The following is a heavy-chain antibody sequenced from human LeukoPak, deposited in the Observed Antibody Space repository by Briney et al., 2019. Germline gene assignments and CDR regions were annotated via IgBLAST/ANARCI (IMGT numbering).Heavy chain of an antibody. Sequence: GESLRLSCAASRFTFSIYSINWVRQAPGKGLEWVAVISYDGSNGNYVDSVKGRFTISRDNSKNTLYLQMNSLRAEDMAVYYCAKEDYDGSGSYLGYWGQGTLVTVSS. CDR2: ISYDGSNG. CDR3: AKEDYDGSGSYLGY. D-gene: IGHD3-10*01. CDR1: RFTFSIYS. J-gene: IGHJ4*02. V-gene: IGHV3-30*18.